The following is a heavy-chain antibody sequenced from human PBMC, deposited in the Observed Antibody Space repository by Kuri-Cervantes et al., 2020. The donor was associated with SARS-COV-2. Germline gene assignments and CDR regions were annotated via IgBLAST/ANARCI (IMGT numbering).Heavy chain of an antibody. Sequence: GSLRLSCSVSGGSITSYYWSWIRQPPGKGLEWIGYIYYSGSTNYHPSLKSRVTISVDTSKNQFSLKLSSVTAADTAVYYYARLQVGALDYWGQGALVTVSS. J-gene: IGHJ4*02. CDR2: IYYSGST. D-gene: IGHD1-26*01. CDR3: ARLQVGALDY. CDR1: GGSITSYY. V-gene: IGHV4-59*12.